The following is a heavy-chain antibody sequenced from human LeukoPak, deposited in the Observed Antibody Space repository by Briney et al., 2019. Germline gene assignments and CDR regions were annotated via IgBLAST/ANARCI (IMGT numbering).Heavy chain of an antibody. Sequence: SGGSLRLSCAASGFTCSTNYMRWVRQAPGKELEWVSVIYSGGSPYYADSVKGRFTISRDNSKNTLYLQMNSLRAEDTAVYYCARDLNYYDSSGYGHWGQGTLVTVSS. J-gene: IGHJ4*02. CDR2: IYSGGSP. CDR1: GFTCSTNY. D-gene: IGHD3-22*01. CDR3: ARDLNYYDSSGYGH. V-gene: IGHV3-53*01.